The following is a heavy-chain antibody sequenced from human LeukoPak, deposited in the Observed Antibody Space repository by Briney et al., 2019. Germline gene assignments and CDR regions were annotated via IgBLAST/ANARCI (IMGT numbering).Heavy chain of an antibody. V-gene: IGHV3-23*01. J-gene: IGHJ4*02. CDR2: ISTSGDTT. Sequence: GWSLRLSCAASGFTFSSYAMSWVRQAPGKGLEWVSGISTSGDTTSYADSVRGRFTISRDNPRNMLYMQMSSLTDEDTAVYYCAIMHRYYDGSGYWVHWGQGALVTVSS. CDR3: AIMHRYYDGSGYWVH. CDR1: GFTFSSYA. D-gene: IGHD3-22*01.